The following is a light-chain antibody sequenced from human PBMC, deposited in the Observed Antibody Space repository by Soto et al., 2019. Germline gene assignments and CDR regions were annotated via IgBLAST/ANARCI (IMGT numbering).Light chain of an antibody. J-gene: IGLJ2*01. Sequence: QSALTQPPSASGSPGQSVTISCTGTSSDVGGYNFVSWYQQHPGKAPKLMIYEVSERPPGVPDRFSGSKSGNTASLTVSGLQAEDEADYYCSSYAGRNIVVFGGGTKLTVL. CDR3: SSYAGRNIVV. V-gene: IGLV2-8*01. CDR1: SSDVGGYNF. CDR2: EVS.